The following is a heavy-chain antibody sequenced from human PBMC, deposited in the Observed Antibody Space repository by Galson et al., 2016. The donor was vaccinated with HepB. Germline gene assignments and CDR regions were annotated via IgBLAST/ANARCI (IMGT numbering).Heavy chain of an antibody. CDR3: AKDDDDYNDAFDI. J-gene: IGHJ3*02. Sequence: SLRLSCAASGITLRNFIIHWVRQPPGKGLEWVAAVSHGDISKYYTDSVKGRFTISRDNSKNTLYLQMNSLRAEDTAVYYCAKDDDDYNDAFDIWGQGTMVTVSS. V-gene: IGHV3-30-3*01. CDR1: GITLRNFI. CDR2: VSHGDISK. D-gene: IGHD5-24*01.